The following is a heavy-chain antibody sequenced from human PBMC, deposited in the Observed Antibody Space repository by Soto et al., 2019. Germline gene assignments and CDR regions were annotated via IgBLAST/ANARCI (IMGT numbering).Heavy chain of an antibody. CDR2: IYYSGNT. J-gene: IGHJ4*02. V-gene: IGHV4-30-4*01. CDR3: ARATYYYDSSGYSDRVLDY. D-gene: IGHD3-22*01. Sequence: PSETLSLTCTVSGGSISSGDYYWSWIRQPPGKGLEWIGYIYYSGNTYYNPSLKSRVTISEDTSKNQFSLKLSSVTAADTAVYYCARATYYYDSSGYSDRVLDYWGQGTLVTSPQ. CDR1: GGSISSGDYY.